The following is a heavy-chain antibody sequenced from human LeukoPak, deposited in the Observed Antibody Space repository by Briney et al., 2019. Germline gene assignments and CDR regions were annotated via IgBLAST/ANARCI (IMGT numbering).Heavy chain of an antibody. V-gene: IGHV4-59*01. CDR3: ARVEGTGYSYGSFDY. CDR2: IYYSGST. CDR1: GGSISSYY. J-gene: IGHJ4*02. D-gene: IGHD5-18*01. Sequence: SETLSLTCTVSGGSISSYYWSWIRQPPGKGLEWIGYIYYSGSTNYNPSLKSRVTISVDTSKNQFSLKLSSVTAADTAVYYCARVEGTGYSYGSFDYWGQGTLVTVSS.